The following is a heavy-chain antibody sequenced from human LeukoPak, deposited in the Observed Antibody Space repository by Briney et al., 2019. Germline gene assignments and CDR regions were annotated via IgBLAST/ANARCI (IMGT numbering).Heavy chain of an antibody. CDR2: IYPGDSDT. CDR3: AKSGDYGGYVSQH. CDR1: GYSFTTYW. J-gene: IGHJ1*01. V-gene: IGHV5-51*01. D-gene: IGHD4-17*01. Sequence: GESLKISCKGSGYSFTTYWIGWVRQMPGKGLELMGIIYPGDSDTRYSPSFQGQVTISADKSIRTVYLQWSSLKASDTAMYYCAKSGDYGGYVSQHWGKGTLVTVSS.